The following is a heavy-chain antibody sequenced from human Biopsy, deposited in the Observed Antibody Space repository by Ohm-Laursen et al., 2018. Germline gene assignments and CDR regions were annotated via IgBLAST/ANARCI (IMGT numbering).Heavy chain of an antibody. CDR2: ISSSGITA. J-gene: IGHJ4*02. CDR1: RFTFSDYF. V-gene: IGHV3-11*01. D-gene: IGHD3-3*01. CDR3: ARFPDFWSGYYVDS. Sequence: GSLRLSCSASRFTFSDYFMSWIRQAPGKGLEWVSYISSSGITAHYADSVKGRFTISRDNAKNSLYLQMNSLRAEDTAVYYCARFPDFWSGYYVDSWGQGTLVIVSS.